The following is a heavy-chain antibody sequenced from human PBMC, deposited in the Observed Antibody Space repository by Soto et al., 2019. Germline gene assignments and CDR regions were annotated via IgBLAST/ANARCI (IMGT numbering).Heavy chain of an antibody. CDR2: IDPSDSYT. V-gene: IGHV5-10-1*01. CDR1: GYNFPYFW. D-gene: IGHD2-21*01. CDR3: ARTAYRGGGCFSFDY. J-gene: IGHJ4*02. Sequence: PGESLKISCEGSGYNFPYFWITWVRQMPGKGLEWMGTIDPSDSYTDYSPSFQGHVTLSADKSRSTAYLQWSSLKASDTAMYYCARTAYRGGGCFSFDYWGQGTLVTVSS.